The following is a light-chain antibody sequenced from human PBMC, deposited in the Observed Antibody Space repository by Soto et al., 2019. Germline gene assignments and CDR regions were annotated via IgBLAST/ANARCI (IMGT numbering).Light chain of an antibody. V-gene: IGKV3-15*01. CDR3: QQYTNWPPNT. J-gene: IGKJ5*01. CDR1: QSVSSSN. Sequence: EIVLTQSPGTLSLSPGERDTLSFRASQSVSSSNLAWYQQRPGQAPRLLIYGASTRATGVPARFSGRGSGTEFTLTISSLQSEDFAVYYCQQYTNWPPNTFGQGTRLEIK. CDR2: GAS.